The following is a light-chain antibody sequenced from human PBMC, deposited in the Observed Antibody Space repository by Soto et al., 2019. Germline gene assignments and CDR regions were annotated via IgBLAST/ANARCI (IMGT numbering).Light chain of an antibody. CDR1: QSVSSN. CDR3: RQYNNWPPGT. J-gene: IGKJ1*01. Sequence: EIVMTQSPATLSVSPGERATLSCRASQSVSSNLAWYQQKPGQAPRLLIYGASTRATGIPARFSGSGSGTGFTLTISSLQSEDFAVYYCRQYNNWPPGTFGQGTKV. V-gene: IGKV3-15*01. CDR2: GAS.